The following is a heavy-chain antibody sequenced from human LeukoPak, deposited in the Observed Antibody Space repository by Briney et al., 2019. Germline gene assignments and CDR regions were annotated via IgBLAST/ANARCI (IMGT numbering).Heavy chain of an antibody. CDR1: GGSFSGYY. CDR3: AREGIAAAGTRRWFDP. D-gene: IGHD6-13*01. V-gene: IGHV4-31*11. Sequence: SETLSLTCAVYGGSFSGYYWSWIRQHPGKGLEWIGYIYYSGSTYYNPSLKSRVTISVDTSKNQFSLKLSSVTAADTAVYYCAREGIAAAGTRRWFDPWGQGTLVTVSS. J-gene: IGHJ5*02. CDR2: IYYSGST.